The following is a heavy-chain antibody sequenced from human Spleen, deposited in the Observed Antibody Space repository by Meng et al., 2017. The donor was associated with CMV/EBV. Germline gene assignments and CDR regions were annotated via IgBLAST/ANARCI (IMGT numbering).Heavy chain of an antibody. V-gene: IGHV1-18*01. CDR2: ISAYNGDI. CDR1: GYTFTSFG. Sequence: ASVKVSCKASGYTFTSFGITWVRQAPGQGLEWMGWISAYNGDIKFAQKFQDRITMTTDTASTTAYLELRSLRSDDTAVYYCARGGILRSFDYWGQGTLVTVSS. D-gene: IGHD5/OR15-5a*01. CDR3: ARGGILRSFDY. J-gene: IGHJ4*02.